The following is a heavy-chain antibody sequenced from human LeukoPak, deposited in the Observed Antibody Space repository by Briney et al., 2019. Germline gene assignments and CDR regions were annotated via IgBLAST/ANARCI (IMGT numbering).Heavy chain of an antibody. J-gene: IGHJ4*02. D-gene: IGHD6-13*01. CDR2: MYYSGST. V-gene: IGHV4-59*01. Sequence: SETLSLTCTVSGGSIGSYYWSWIRQPPGKGLEWIGYMYYSGSTNYNPSLKSRVTISLDTSNNQFSLKLTSVTAADTAVYYCARAHGSSWYMDYWGQGTLVTVSS. CDR1: GGSIGSYY. CDR3: ARAHGSSWYMDY.